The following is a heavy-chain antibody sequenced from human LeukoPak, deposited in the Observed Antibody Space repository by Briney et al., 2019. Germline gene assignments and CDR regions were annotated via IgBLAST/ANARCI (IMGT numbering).Heavy chain of an antibody. CDR2: IYYSGST. D-gene: IGHD6-13*01. CDR3: ARIYAAAGALYYFDY. J-gene: IGHJ4*02. CDR1: GGSISSSSYY. V-gene: IGHV4-39*07. Sequence: SETLSLTCTVSGGSISSSSYYWGWIRQPPGKGLEWIGSIYYSGSTYYNPSLKSRVTISVNKSKNQFSLKLSSVTAADTAVYYCARIYAAAGALYYFDYWGQGTLVTVSS.